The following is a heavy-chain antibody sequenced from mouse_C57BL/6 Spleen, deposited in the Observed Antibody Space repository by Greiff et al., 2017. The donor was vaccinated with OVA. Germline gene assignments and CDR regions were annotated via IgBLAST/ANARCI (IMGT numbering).Heavy chain of an antibody. CDR1: GFSLTSYG. CDR2: IWSGGST. D-gene: IGHD1-1*01. Sequence: VHLVESGPGLVQPSQSLSITCTVSGFSLTSYGVHWVRQSPGKGLEWLGVIWSGGSTDYNAAFISRLSISKDNSKSQVFFKMNSLQADDTAIYYCARWGYYGDWYFDVWGTGTTVTVSS. V-gene: IGHV2-2*01. J-gene: IGHJ1*03. CDR3: ARWGYYGDWYFDV.